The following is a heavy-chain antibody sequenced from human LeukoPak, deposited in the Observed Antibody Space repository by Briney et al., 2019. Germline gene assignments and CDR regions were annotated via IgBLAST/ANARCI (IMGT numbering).Heavy chain of an antibody. D-gene: IGHD5-12*01. J-gene: IGHJ4*02. V-gene: IGHV3-23*01. CDR2: ISGSGGST. CDR1: GFTSSSYA. Sequence: GGSLRLSCAASGFTSSSYAMSWVRQAPGKELEWVSAISGSGGSTLYADSVKGRFTISRDNSKNTLFLQMNSLRAEDTAIYYCAKDPRGYSGYFFDYFDYWGQGTLVTVSS. CDR3: AKDPRGYSGYFFDYFDY.